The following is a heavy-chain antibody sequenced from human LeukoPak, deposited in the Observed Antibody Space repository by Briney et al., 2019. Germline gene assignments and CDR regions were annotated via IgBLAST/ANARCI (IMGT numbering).Heavy chain of an antibody. V-gene: IGHV1-46*01. CDR3: ARGGHYYDSSGKEGPDY. CDR2: INPSGGTT. D-gene: IGHD3-22*01. CDR1: GYTFTSCY. J-gene: IGHJ4*02. Sequence: ASVKVSCKASGYTFTSCYIHWVRQAPGQGLEWMGIINPSGGTTSYAQKFQGRVTITRDTSTSTVYMELSSLRSEDTAVYYCARGGHYYDSSGKEGPDYWGQGTLVTVSS.